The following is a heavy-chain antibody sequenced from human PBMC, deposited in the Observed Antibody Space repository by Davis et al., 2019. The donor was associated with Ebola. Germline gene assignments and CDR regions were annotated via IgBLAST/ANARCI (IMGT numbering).Heavy chain of an antibody. V-gene: IGHV1-8*01. Sequence: ASVKVSCKASGYTFTSYDINWVRQATGQGLEWMGWMNPNSGNTGYAQKLQGRVTMTTDTSTSTAYMELRSLRSDDTARYYCERDRRRSSYFDYWGQGTLVTVSS. D-gene: IGHD3-16*02. J-gene: IGHJ4*02. CDR3: ERDRRRSSYFDY. CDR2: MNPNSGNT. CDR1: GYTFTSYD.